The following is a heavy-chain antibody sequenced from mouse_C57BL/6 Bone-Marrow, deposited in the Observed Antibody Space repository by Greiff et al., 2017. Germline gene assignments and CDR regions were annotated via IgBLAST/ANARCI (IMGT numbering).Heavy chain of an antibody. D-gene: IGHD1-1*01. CDR2: IHPNSGST. V-gene: IGHV1-64*01. CDR1: GYTFPSYW. Sequence: QVQLQQPGAELLKPGASVKLSCKASGYTFPSYWTHWVKKRPGQGLEWIGMIHPNSGSTTYNEKLKSKATLTVDKSSSPAFLQLSSLTSEYSAVYYCALICTPIYAMDYWGQGTSVTVSS. J-gene: IGHJ4*01. CDR3: ALICTPIYAMDY.